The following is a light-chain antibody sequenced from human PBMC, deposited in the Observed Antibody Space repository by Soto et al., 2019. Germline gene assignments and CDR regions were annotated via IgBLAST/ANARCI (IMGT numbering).Light chain of an antibody. CDR1: QSVLLTSNNKNY. Sequence: DIVMTQSPDSLAVSVGERATINCKSSQSVLLTSNNKNYVAWYQQKPGQPPKLLIYWASMRESGVPDRFSASGSGTDFTLTITGLQAQDVAVYYCQQHFTTPRTFGQGTRLEIK. J-gene: IGKJ5*01. CDR2: WAS. V-gene: IGKV4-1*01. CDR3: QQHFTTPRT.